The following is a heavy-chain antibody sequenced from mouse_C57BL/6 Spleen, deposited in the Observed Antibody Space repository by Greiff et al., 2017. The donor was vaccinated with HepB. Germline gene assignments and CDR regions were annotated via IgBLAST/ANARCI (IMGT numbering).Heavy chain of an antibody. D-gene: IGHD3-2*02. Sequence: VQLQQPGAELVKPGASVKLSCKASGYTFTSYWMHWVKQRPGQGLEWIGMIHPNSGSTNYNEKFKSKATLTVDKSSSTAYMQLSSLTSEDSAVYYCARWGDSSGYYAMDYWGQGTSVTVSS. V-gene: IGHV1-64*01. CDR2: IHPNSGST. CDR1: GYTFTSYW. CDR3: ARWGDSSGYYAMDY. J-gene: IGHJ4*01.